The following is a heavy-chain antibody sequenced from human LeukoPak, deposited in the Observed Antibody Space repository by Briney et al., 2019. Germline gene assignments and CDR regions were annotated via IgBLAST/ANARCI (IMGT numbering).Heavy chain of an antibody. CDR3: AREGSSGVFDY. CDR2: IRGYNHNT. D-gene: IGHD3-3*01. Sequence: ASVKVSCKTSGYTFTTYGISWVRQAPGQGLEWMGWIRGYNHNTEYAQKLQGRVTMTTDTSTSTAYMELRSLRSDDTAVYYCAREGSSGVFDYWGQGTLVTVSS. J-gene: IGHJ4*02. V-gene: IGHV1-18*01. CDR1: GYTFTTYG.